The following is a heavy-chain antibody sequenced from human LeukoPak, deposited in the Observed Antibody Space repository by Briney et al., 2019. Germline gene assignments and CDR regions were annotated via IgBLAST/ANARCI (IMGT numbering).Heavy chain of an antibody. CDR3: ASFSAAAGTSYFDY. Sequence: ASVKVSCKASGYSFISFYMHWVRQAPGQGLEWMGWINPNSGGTNYAQKFQGRVTMTRDTSISTAYMELSRLRSDDTAVYYCASFSAAAGTSYFDYWGQGTLVTVSS. CDR2: INPNSGGT. CDR1: GYSFISFY. V-gene: IGHV1-2*02. J-gene: IGHJ4*02. D-gene: IGHD6-13*01.